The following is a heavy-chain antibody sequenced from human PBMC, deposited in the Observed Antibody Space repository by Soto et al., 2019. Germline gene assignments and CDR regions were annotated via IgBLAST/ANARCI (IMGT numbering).Heavy chain of an antibody. D-gene: IGHD3-16*01. CDR3: ARPGGTIIRQYYFDN. J-gene: IGHJ4*02. V-gene: IGHV4-39*01. Sequence: PSETLSLTCTVSGGSISSSTYFWGWIRQHPGKGLEWIGSFYYSGSTYYNPSLKSRITISVDTSKNQFSLELSSVTAADTAVYYCARPGGTIIRQYYFDNWGQGTLVTVSS. CDR1: GGSISSSTYF. CDR2: FYYSGST.